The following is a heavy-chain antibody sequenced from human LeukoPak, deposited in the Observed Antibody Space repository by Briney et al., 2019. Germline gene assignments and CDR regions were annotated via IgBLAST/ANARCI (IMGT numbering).Heavy chain of an antibody. CDR3: ATALVRWFPEVLDY. CDR1: GYTFTGYY. J-gene: IGHJ4*02. CDR2: INPNSGGT. D-gene: IGHD4-23*01. V-gene: IGHV1-2*02. Sequence: ASVKVSCKASGYTFTGYYMHWVRQAPGQGLEWMGWINPNSGGTNYAQKFQGRVTMTRDTSISTAYMELSSLRSEDTAVYYFATALVRWFPEVLDYWGQGTLVTVSS.